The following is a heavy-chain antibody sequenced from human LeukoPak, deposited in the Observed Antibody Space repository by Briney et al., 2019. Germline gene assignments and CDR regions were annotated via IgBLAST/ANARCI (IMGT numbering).Heavy chain of an antibody. CDR2: ISGSGGST. J-gene: IGHJ4*02. D-gene: IGHD1-26*01. V-gene: IGHV3-23*01. CDR3: AKSYSGSSPFDY. CDR1: GFTFSSYA. Sequence: GGSLRLSCAASGFTFSSYAMSWVRQAPGKGLEWVSTISGSGGSTYYVDSVKGRFTISRDNSKNTLFLQMNSLRAEDTAVYYCAKSYSGSSPFDYWGQGTLVTVSS.